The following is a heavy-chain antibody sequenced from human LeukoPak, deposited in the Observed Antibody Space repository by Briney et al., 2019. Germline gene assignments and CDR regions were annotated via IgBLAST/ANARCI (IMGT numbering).Heavy chain of an antibody. D-gene: IGHD2-15*01. J-gene: IGHJ4*02. CDR3: ARDFFLGYCSGGSCYRPYYLDY. Sequence: PGGSLRLSCAASGFTFSSYSMNWVRQAPGKGLEWVSSISSSSSYIYYADSVKGRFTISRDNAKNSLYLQMNSLRAEDTAVYYCARDFFLGYCSGGSCYRPYYLDYWGQGTLVTVSS. CDR1: GFTFSSYS. CDR2: ISSSSSYI. V-gene: IGHV3-21*01.